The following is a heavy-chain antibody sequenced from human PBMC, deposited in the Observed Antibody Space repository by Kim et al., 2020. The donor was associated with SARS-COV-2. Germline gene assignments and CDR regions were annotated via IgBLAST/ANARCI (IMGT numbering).Heavy chain of an antibody. CDR1: GYTFTSYY. V-gene: IGHV1-46*01. Sequence: ASVKVSCKASGYTFTSYYMHWVRQAPGQGLEWMGIINPSGGSTSYAQKFQGRVTMTRDTSTSTVYMELSSLRSEDTAVYYCAREGRYCSGGSCHTSYYYYYGMDVWGQGTTVTVSS. D-gene: IGHD2-15*01. J-gene: IGHJ6*02. CDR3: AREGRYCSGGSCHTSYYYYYGMDV. CDR2: INPSGGST.